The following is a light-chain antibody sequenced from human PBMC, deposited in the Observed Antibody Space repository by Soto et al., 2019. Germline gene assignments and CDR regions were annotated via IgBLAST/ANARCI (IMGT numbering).Light chain of an antibody. Sequence: IVMTQSPATLSMSPGERATLSCRASQSLNRDLAWYQQKPGQSPRLLIFGDSIRATGIPARFSGSGSGTEFTLTIGSLQSEDCALYYCQQYNNWPGTFGQGTKVEI. V-gene: IGKV3-15*01. CDR1: QSLNRD. J-gene: IGKJ1*01. CDR3: QQYNNWPGT. CDR2: GDS.